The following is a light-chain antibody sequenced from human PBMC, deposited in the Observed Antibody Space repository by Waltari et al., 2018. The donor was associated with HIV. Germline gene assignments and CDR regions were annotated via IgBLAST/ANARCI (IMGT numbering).Light chain of an antibody. CDR1: SSNIGSNA. CDR3: AAWDDSLNGYV. V-gene: IGLV1-44*01. J-gene: IGLJ1*01. Sequence: QSVLTQSPSASGTPGQRVTISCSGSSSNIGSNAVEWYQHLPGTAPKLLIHTNNLRPSGIPALFSGSKAGTSASLAISGLQSEDESDYYCAAWDDSLNGYVFGSGTKVTVL. CDR2: TNN.